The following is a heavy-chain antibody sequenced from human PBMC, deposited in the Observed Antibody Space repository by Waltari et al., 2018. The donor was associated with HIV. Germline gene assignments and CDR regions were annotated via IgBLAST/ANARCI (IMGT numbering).Heavy chain of an antibody. CDR2: TYYRSKWYN. CDR1: GGSVSRNSAA. Sequence: QVQLQQSGPGLVKPSQTLSLTCSISGGSVSRNSAAWNWIRQSPSRGLEWLGRTYYRSKWYNDYAISVRSRITINPDISKNQFSLQLNSVTPEDTAVYYCARDQGYSYGDYYYYYMDVWGTGTTVTVSS. V-gene: IGHV6-1*01. CDR3: ARDQGYSYGDYYYYYMDV. J-gene: IGHJ6*03. D-gene: IGHD5-18*01.